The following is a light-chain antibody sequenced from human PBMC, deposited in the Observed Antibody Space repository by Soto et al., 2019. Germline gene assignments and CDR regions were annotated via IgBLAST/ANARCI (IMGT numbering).Light chain of an antibody. J-gene: IGKJ4*01. CDR2: GAS. CDR3: QQLHSYPLT. V-gene: IGKV1-9*01. CDR1: QGISSF. Sequence: DIQLTQSPSFLSASVGDRVTITCRASQGISSFLAWYQQKPGRVPKLLIYGASTLQSGVPSRFSGSGSGTEFTLTISSLQPEDFATYYCQQLHSYPLTFGGGTKVDIK.